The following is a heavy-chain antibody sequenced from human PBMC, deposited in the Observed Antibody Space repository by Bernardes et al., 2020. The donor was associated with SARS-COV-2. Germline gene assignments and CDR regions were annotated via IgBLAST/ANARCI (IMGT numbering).Heavy chain of an antibody. CDR1: DYTFTSYG. CDR3: ARGAYYFGSGSYSSQYYYYYYGVDV. J-gene: IGHJ6*02. Sequence: ASVKVSCKASDYTFTSYGISWVRQAPGQGLEWMGWISAYNGDTNYAQQFQGRVTMTTDTSTSTAYMELRSLRSDDTAIYYCARGAYYFGSGSYSSQYYYYYYGVDVWGQGTTVIVSS. V-gene: IGHV1-18*04. D-gene: IGHD3-10*01. CDR2: ISAYNGDT.